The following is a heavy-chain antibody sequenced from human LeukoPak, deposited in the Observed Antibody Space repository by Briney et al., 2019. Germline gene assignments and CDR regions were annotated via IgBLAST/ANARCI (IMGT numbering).Heavy chain of an antibody. J-gene: IGHJ4*02. CDR3: ARGRDGYNLDY. CDR2: IYYSGST. Sequence: PSETLSLTCTVSGGSISSYYWSWIRQPPGKGLEWIGYIYYSGSTNYNPSLKSRVTISVDTSKNQFSLKLSPVTAADTAVYYCARGRDGYNLDYWGQGTLVTVSS. V-gene: IGHV4-59*01. D-gene: IGHD5-24*01. CDR1: GGSISSYY.